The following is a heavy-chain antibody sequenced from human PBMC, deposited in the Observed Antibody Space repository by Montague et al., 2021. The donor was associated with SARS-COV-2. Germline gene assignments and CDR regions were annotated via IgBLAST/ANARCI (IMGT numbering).Heavy chain of an antibody. CDR3: ARRTYDILTGYDYGMDV. CDR2: IDWDDDK. V-gene: IGHV2-70*11. Sequence: PALGKPTQTLTLTCTFSGFSLSTSGMCVSWIRQPPGKALEWLARIDWDDDKYYSTSLKTRLTISKDTSKNQVGLTMTNMDPVDTATYYCARRTYDILTGYDYGMDVWGQGTTVTVSS. D-gene: IGHD3-9*01. J-gene: IGHJ6*02. CDR1: GFSLSTSGMC.